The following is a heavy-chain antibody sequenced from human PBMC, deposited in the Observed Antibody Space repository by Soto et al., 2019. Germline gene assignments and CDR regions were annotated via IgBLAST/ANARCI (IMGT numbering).Heavy chain of an antibody. J-gene: IGHJ5*02. CDR3: TTVFYDSGGNHDH. CDR2: IKRKTDGGTT. Sequence: GGSLRLSCAASGFSFSNSLMNWVRQAPGKGLEWVGRIKRKTDGGTTDYAAPVKGRFTISRDDSKSTLYLQVNRLKTEDTAVYYCTTVFYDSGGNHDHWGQGTLVTVSS. D-gene: IGHD3-22*01. CDR1: GFSFSNSL. V-gene: IGHV3-15*07.